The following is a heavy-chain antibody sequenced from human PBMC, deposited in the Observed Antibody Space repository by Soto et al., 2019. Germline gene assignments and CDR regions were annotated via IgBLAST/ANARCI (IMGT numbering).Heavy chain of an antibody. V-gene: IGHV4-39*01. D-gene: IGHD1-1*01. CDR3: ARQGRNTRIVLIKHYATDF. CDR1: SGTISSRSHY. CDR2: IDDSGST. Sequence: SETLSLTCTVSSGTISSRSHYWAWIRQPPGKGLEWIGVIDDSGSTHYSESLKSRVTISVDTSKNQFSLKVSSVTATDTAVYYCARQGRNTRIVLIKHYATDFWGQGTAVTVSS. J-gene: IGHJ6*02.